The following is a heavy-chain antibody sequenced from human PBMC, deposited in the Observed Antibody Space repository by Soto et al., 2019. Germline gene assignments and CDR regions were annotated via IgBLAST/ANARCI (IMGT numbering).Heavy chain of an antibody. D-gene: IGHD6-19*01. Sequence: PGGSLRLSCAASGFTYSSYAMNWVRQTQEKGLEWVSSISSTSSYTHYSDSVKGRFTISRDNANNSLFLQMNSLRAEDTATYYCARDLALAGNYWGQGVLVTVSS. J-gene: IGHJ4*02. CDR3: ARDLALAGNY. CDR1: GFTYSSYA. V-gene: IGHV3-21*01. CDR2: ISSTSSYT.